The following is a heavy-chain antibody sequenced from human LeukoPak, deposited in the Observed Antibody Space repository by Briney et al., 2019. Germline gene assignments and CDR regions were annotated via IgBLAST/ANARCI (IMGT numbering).Heavy chain of an antibody. Sequence: SETLSLTCAVYGGSFSGYYWSWIRQAPGKGLEWIGEINHRGSINYNPSLKSRVTISVDTSKNQFSLKLISVTAADTAMYYCARGGTYYDFWSGYYRHPWFDPWGQGTLVTVSS. V-gene: IGHV4-34*01. J-gene: IGHJ5*02. CDR2: INHRGSI. D-gene: IGHD3-3*01. CDR1: GGSFSGYY. CDR3: ARGGTYYDFWSGYYRHPWFDP.